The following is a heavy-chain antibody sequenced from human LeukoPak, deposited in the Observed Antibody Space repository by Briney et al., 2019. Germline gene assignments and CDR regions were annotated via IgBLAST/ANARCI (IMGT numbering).Heavy chain of an antibody. CDR3: ARVPHICTGDRCYSSWFDP. V-gene: IGHV4-34*01. J-gene: IGHJ5*02. D-gene: IGHD2-15*01. CDR1: GGSFSGYY. CDR2: INHSGST. Sequence: SETLSLTCAVYGGSFSGYYWSWIRQPPGKGLEWIGEINHSGSTNYNPSLKSRVTISVDTSRNQFSLKMTSVTAADTAVYYCARVPHICTGDRCYSSWFDPWGQGTLVTVSS.